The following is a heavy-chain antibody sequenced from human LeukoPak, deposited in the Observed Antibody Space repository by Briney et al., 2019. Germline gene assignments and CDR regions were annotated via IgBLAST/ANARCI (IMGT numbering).Heavy chain of an antibody. CDR3: ARSRSALYCSSTSCSPGYYYGMDV. CDR2: IYYGGST. V-gene: IGHV4-59*01. J-gene: IGHJ6*02. D-gene: IGHD2-2*01. CDR1: GGSISSYY. Sequence: SETLSLTCTVSGGSISSYYWSWLRQPPGKGLEWIGYIYYGGSTNYNPSLKSRVTISVDTSKNQFSLKLSSVTAADTAVYYCARSRSALYCSSTSCSPGYYYGMDVWGQGTTVTVSS.